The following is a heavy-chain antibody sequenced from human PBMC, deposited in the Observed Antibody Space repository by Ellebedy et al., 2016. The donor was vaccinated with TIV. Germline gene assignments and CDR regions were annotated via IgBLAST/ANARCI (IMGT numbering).Heavy chain of an antibody. CDR2: IWYDDSNE. CDR1: GVTFSSYG. D-gene: IGHD3-10*01. CDR3: ARDGHYYDWGSYSVYGMDV. V-gene: IGHV3-33*01. Sequence: PGGSLRLSCAASGVTFSSYGMHWVRQAPGKGLEWVAVIWYDDSNEYYADSVKGRFTISRDNSKNTLYLQMNSLRAEETAVYYCARDGHYYDWGSYSVYGMDVWGQGTTVTVSS. J-gene: IGHJ6*02.